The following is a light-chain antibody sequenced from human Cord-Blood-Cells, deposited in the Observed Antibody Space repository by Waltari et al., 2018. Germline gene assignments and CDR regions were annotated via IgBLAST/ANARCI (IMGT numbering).Light chain of an antibody. CDR2: EGS. V-gene: IGLV2-23*01. J-gene: IGLJ3*02. CDR1: SRDVGSYNL. CDR3: CSYAGSSTWV. Sequence: QSALNQPASVSGSPGQSIPISCTGTSRDVGSYNLVSWYQQHPGKAPKLMIYEGSKRPSGVSNRFSGSKSGNTASLTISGLQAEDEADYYCCSYAGSSTWVFGGGTKLTVL.